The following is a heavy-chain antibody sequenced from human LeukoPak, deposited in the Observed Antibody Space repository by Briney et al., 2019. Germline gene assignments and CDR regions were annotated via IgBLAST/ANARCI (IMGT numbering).Heavy chain of an antibody. J-gene: IGHJ4*02. V-gene: IGHV4-34*01. D-gene: IGHD6-19*01. CDR2: INHSGST. CDR1: GGSFSGYY. CDR3: ARGRGGFAVYYFDY. Sequence: SETLSLTCAVYGGSFSGYYWSWIRQPPGKGLEGIGEINHSGSTNYNPSLKSRVTISVDTSKNQFSLKLSSVTAADTAVYYCARGRGGFAVYYFDYWGQGTLVTVSS.